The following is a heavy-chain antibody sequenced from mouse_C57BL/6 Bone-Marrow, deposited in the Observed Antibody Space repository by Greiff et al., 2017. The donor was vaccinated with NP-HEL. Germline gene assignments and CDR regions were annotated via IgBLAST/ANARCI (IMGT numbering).Heavy chain of an antibody. CDR2: INPGYGTT. V-gene: IGHV1-39*01. CDR3: ARERGLAY. J-gene: IGHJ3*01. CDR1: GYSFSDSS. Sequence: VQLQQSGPELVKPGASVKISCKASGYSFSDSSMNWVKQRTGKGLEWIGVINPGYGTTSYNQKFKGKATLTVDQSSSTAYMQLSSLTSEDSAVFYCARERGLAYWGQGTLVTVSA.